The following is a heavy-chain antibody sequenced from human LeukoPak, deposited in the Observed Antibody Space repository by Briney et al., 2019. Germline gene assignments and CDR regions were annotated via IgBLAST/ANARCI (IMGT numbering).Heavy chain of an antibody. J-gene: IGHJ4*02. Sequence: PGGSLRLSCAASGFRFSGHYMSWIRQAPGKGLEWVAYISSTVTTVYYADSVKGRFTISRDNTKDSLYLQMSSLKAEDTAVYYCARGDCSAASCYHFDYWGQGTLVTVSS. D-gene: IGHD2-15*01. CDR3: ARGDCSAASCYHFDY. CDR2: ISSTVTTV. V-gene: IGHV3-11*04. CDR1: GFRFSGHY.